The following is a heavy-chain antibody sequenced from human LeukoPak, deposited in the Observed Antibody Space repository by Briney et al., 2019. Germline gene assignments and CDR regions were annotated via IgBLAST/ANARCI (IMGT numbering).Heavy chain of an antibody. V-gene: IGHV3-21*01. Sequence: GGSLRLSCAASGFTFSSYNMNWVRQAPGKGLEWISAITSSSSYTFYADSVKGRFTISRDNAQNSLYLQMNSLRVEDTAIYYCARDPYNGAYSEGYYYYYMDVWGKGTTVTVSS. J-gene: IGHJ6*03. CDR3: ARDPYNGAYSEGYYYYYMDV. CDR2: ITSSSSYT. D-gene: IGHD1-1*01. CDR1: GFTFSSYN.